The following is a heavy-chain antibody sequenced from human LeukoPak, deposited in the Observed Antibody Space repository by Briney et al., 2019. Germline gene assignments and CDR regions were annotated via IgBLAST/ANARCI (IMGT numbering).Heavy chain of an antibody. D-gene: IGHD3-22*01. Sequence: SETLSLTCTVSGGSISSGGYYWSWIRQHPGKGLEWIGYIYYSGSTYYNPSLKSRVTISVDTSKNQFSLKLSSVTAADTAVYYCARAGPNAYYYDSSGYYFDYWGQGTLVTVPS. CDR2: IYYSGST. CDR3: ARAGPNAYYYDSSGYYFDY. J-gene: IGHJ4*02. V-gene: IGHV4-31*03. CDR1: GGSISSGGYY.